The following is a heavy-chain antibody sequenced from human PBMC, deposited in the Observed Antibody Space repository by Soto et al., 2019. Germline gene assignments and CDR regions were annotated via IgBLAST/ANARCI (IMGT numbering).Heavy chain of an antibody. CDR2: ISSSGSTI. Sequence: QVQLVESGGGLVKPGGSLRLSCAASGFTFSDYYMSWIRQAPGKGLEWVSYISSSGSTIYYADSVKGRFTISRDNAKNSLYLQMNSLRAEDTAVYYCATEYSSSHYYYYYMDVWGKGTTVTVSS. J-gene: IGHJ6*03. CDR1: GFTFSDYY. CDR3: ATEYSSSHYYYYYMDV. V-gene: IGHV3-11*01. D-gene: IGHD6-6*01.